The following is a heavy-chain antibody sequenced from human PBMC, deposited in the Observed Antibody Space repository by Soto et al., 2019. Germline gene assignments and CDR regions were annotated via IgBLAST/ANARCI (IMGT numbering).Heavy chain of an antibody. Sequence: SGPTLVNPTQTLTLTCTFSGFSLSTSGMCVSWIRQPPGKALEWLARIDWDDDKYYSTSLKTRLTISKDTSKNQVVLTMTNMDPVDTATYYFARITVTTASNYNYYYMDVWGKGTTVTVSS. J-gene: IGHJ6*03. V-gene: IGHV2-70*11. D-gene: IGHD4-17*01. CDR2: IDWDDDK. CDR3: ARITVTTASNYNYYYMDV. CDR1: GFSLSTSGMC.